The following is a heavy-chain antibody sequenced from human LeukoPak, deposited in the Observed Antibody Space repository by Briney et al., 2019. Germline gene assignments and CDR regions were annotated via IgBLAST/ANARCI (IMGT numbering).Heavy chain of an antibody. D-gene: IGHD4-23*01. J-gene: IGHJ4*02. V-gene: IGHV1-46*03. CDR2: INPSGGST. Sequence: ASVKVSCKASGYTFTSYYMHWVRQAPGQGLEWMGIINPSGGSTSYAQKFQGSVTMTRDTSTSKVHMELSSLRSEDTAVYYCARGFTVVTYIDYWGQGTLVTVSS. CDR3: ARGFTVVTYIDY. CDR1: GYTFTSYY.